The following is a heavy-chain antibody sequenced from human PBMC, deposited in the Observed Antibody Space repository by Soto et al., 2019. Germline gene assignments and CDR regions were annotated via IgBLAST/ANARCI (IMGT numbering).Heavy chain of an antibody. CDR3: ARSSRHMAEDYFDY. V-gene: IGHV1-69*12. D-gene: IGHD2-21*01. CDR2: IIPIFGTA. Sequence: QVQLVQSGAEVKKPGSSVKVSCKASGGTFSSYAISWVRQAPGQGLEWMGGIIPIFGTANYAQKFQGRVTITADESTSTAYRELSSLRSEDTAVYYCARSSRHMAEDYFDYWGQGTLVTVSS. J-gene: IGHJ4*02. CDR1: GGTFSSYA.